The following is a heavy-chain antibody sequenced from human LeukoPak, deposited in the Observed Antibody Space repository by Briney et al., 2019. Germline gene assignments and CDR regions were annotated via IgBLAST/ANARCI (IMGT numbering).Heavy chain of an antibody. D-gene: IGHD6-13*01. CDR1: GSTLSSYA. CDR3: AREQKPQYSSSWYSYFQH. Sequence: SVKVSRKASGSTLSSYAISWVRQPPEQGLEWMGRINPIFVTANDAQKFQGRVTITTDESTSTAYMELSSLRSEDTAVYYCAREQKPQYSSSWYSYFQHWGQGTLVTVSS. V-gene: IGHV1-69*05. J-gene: IGHJ1*01. CDR2: INPIFVTA.